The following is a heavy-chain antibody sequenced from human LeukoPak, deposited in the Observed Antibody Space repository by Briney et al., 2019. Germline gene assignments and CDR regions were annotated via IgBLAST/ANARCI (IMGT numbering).Heavy chain of an antibody. J-gene: IGHJ4*02. Sequence: RAGGSLRLSCAASGFIISNYNRNWVRQAPGKGLEWVSYISGSSTTIYYADSVRGRFTISRDNAKNSLYLQMNSLRDEDTAVYYCATARCCGGDCYWSFDYWGQGTLVTVSS. CDR1: GFIISNYN. D-gene: IGHD2-21*02. V-gene: IGHV3-48*02. CDR3: ATARCCGGDCYWSFDY. CDR2: ISGSSTTI.